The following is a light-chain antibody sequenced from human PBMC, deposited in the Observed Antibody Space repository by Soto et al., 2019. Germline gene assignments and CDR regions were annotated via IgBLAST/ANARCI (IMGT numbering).Light chain of an antibody. V-gene: IGKV3-20*01. CDR2: GAS. CDR1: QSVSSTY. J-gene: IGKJ5*01. Sequence: EMVVTRSPDSLAVSLGERATLSCRASQSVSSTYLAWYQQKPGQARRLLIYGASTRATDVPDRFSGSGSGADFTLTITTLQPEDVGMYYCQQCHATPLNSGQGTRLEI. CDR3: QQCHATPLN.